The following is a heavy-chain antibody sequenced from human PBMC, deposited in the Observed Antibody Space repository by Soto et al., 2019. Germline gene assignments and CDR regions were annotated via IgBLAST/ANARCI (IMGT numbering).Heavy chain of an antibody. J-gene: IGHJ4*02. D-gene: IGHD5-18*01. Sequence: QVQLVESGGGVVQPGRSLRLSCAASGFTFSSYGMHWVRQAPGKGLEWVAVISYDGSNKYYADSVKGRFTISRDNSKNTLYLQMNSLRAEDTAVYYCAKGPNSYGINWGQGTLVSVSS. CDR1: GFTFSSYG. CDR3: AKGPNSYGIN. V-gene: IGHV3-30*18. CDR2: ISYDGSNK.